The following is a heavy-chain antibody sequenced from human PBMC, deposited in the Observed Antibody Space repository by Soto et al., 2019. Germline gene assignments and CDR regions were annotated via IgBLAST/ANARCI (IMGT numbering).Heavy chain of an antibody. D-gene: IGHD5-18*01. Sequence: PGGSLRLSCAASGFTFSSYGMHWVRQAPGKGLEWVAVISYDGSNKYYADSVKGRFTISRDNSKNTLYLQMNSLRAEDTAVYYCAKDLNRRGYSYGSGDLDYWGQGTLVTVSS. J-gene: IGHJ4*02. V-gene: IGHV3-30*18. CDR1: GFTFSSYG. CDR2: ISYDGSNK. CDR3: AKDLNRRGYSYGSGDLDY.